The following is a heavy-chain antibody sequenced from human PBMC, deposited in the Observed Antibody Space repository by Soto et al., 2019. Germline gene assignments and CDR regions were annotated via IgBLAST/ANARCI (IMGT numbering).Heavy chain of an antibody. Sequence: SETLSLTCAFYGGSFSGYYWSWIRQPPGKGLEWIGEINHSGSTNYNPSLKSRVTISVDTSKNQFSLKLSSVTAADTAVYYCARVPIFGVVTRGYGMDVWGQGTTVTVSS. D-gene: IGHD3-3*01. J-gene: IGHJ6*02. CDR2: INHSGST. CDR1: GGSFSGYY. V-gene: IGHV4-34*01. CDR3: ARVPIFGVVTRGYGMDV.